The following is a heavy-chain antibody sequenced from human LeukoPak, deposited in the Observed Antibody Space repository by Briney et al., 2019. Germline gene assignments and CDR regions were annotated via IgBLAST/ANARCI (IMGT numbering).Heavy chain of an antibody. Sequence: GGSLRLSCAASGFTFSDYYMSWLRQAPGKGLEWVGRIKTKGEGGTVDYAAPVKGRFTISRDDSKNTFYLQMNSLKTEDTAMYYCMSDLDNWGQGTPVTVSS. CDR1: GFTFSDYY. J-gene: IGHJ4*02. CDR3: MSDLDN. CDR2: IKTKGEGGTV. V-gene: IGHV3-15*01.